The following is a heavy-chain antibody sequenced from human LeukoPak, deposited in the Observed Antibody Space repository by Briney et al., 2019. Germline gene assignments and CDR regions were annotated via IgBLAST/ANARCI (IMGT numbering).Heavy chain of an antibody. Sequence: GGSLRLSCAASGFRFDDYAMHWVRQGPGKGLEWVSAISGSGGSTYYADSVKGRFTISRDNSKNTLYLQMNSLRAEDTAVYYCAKSEDIVVVPANYFDYWGQGTLVTVSS. CDR2: ISGSGGST. CDR1: GFRFDDYA. D-gene: IGHD2-2*01. CDR3: AKSEDIVVVPANYFDY. V-gene: IGHV3-23*01. J-gene: IGHJ4*02.